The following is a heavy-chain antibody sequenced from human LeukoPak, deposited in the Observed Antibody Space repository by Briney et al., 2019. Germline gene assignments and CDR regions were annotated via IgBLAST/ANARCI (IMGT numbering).Heavy chain of an antibody. CDR3: ARGSSTSWSDAFDI. Sequence: ASETLSLTCTVSGGSISSYYWSRIRQPPGKGLEWIGYIYYSGSTNYNPSLKSRVTISVNTSKNQFSLKLSSVTAADTAVYYCARGSSTSWSDAFDIWGQGTMVTVSS. V-gene: IGHV4-59*01. D-gene: IGHD2-2*01. J-gene: IGHJ3*02. CDR2: IYYSGST. CDR1: GGSISSYY.